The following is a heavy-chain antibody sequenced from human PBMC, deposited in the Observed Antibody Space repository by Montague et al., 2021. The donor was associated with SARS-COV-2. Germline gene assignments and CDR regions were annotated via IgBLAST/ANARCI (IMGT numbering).Heavy chain of an antibody. CDR2: IYTSGSS. V-gene: IGHV4-61*02. J-gene: IGHJ6*02. Sequence: TLSLTCTVSGGSVSSGSYYWSWIRQPAGKGLEWIGRIYTSGSSNYNPSLKSRVTISVDTSKNQFSLKVSSVTAADTAVYYCARERSADYYDGSGYHSYYYGMDVWGRGTTVTVSS. D-gene: IGHD3-22*01. CDR3: ARERSADYYDGSGYHSYYYGMDV. CDR1: GGSVSSGSYY.